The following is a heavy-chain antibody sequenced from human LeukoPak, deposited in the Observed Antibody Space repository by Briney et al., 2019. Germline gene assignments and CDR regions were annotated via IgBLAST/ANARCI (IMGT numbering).Heavy chain of an antibody. CDR3: AKKGGYSYGDPFDY. V-gene: IGHV3-23*01. CDR2: ISGSIGST. J-gene: IGHJ4*02. Sequence: GGSLRLSCAASGFTFSSYAMNWVRQAPGKGLEWVSTISGSIGSTYYADSVKGRFTISRDNSKNTLYLQMNSLRAEDTAVYYCAKKGGYSYGDPFDYWGQGTLVTVSS. D-gene: IGHD5-18*01. CDR1: GFTFSSYA.